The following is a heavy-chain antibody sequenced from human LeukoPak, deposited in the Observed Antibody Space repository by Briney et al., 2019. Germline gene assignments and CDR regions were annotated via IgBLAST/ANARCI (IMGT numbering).Heavy chain of an antibody. J-gene: IGHJ4*02. CDR2: ISYDGSNK. Sequence: GGSLRLSCAASGFTFSSYVMHWVRQTPGKGLEWVAVISYDGSNKKYADSVKGRFTISRDNSKNTLYLQMNSLRAEDTAVYYCAKVRQQRSRNFDYWGQGTLVTVSS. CDR1: GFTFSSYV. V-gene: IGHV3-30*04. D-gene: IGHD1/OR15-1a*01. CDR3: AKVRQQRSRNFDY.